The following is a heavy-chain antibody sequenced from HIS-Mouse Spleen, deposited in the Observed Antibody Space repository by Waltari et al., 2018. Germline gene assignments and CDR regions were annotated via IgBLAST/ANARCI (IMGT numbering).Heavy chain of an antibody. CDR1: GFTFSRYG. CDR2: IWYDGSNK. J-gene: IGHJ4*02. D-gene: IGHD6-6*01. V-gene: IGHV3-33*01. Sequence: VQLLESGGGVAQPGGSLRRSCAASGFTFSRYGWPGVLQAAGKGLEWVAVIWYDGSNKYYADSVKGRFTISRDNSKNTLYLQMNSLRAEDTAVYYCATRYSSSSGRDYWGQGTLVTVSS. CDR3: ATRYSSSSGRDY.